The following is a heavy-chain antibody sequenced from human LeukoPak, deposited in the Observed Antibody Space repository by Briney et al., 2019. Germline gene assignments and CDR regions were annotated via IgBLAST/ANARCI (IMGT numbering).Heavy chain of an antibody. D-gene: IGHD1-26*01. J-gene: IGHJ6*03. V-gene: IGHV3-7*01. Sequence: GGSLRLSCAASGFTFSSYWMSWVRQAPGKGLEWVANIKQDGSEKYYVDSVKGRFTISRDNAKNSLYLQMNSLRAEDTAVYYCARDMGELLYYYYYYMDVWGKGTTVTVSS. CDR3: ARDMGELLYYYYYYMDV. CDR2: IKQDGSEK. CDR1: GFTFSSYW.